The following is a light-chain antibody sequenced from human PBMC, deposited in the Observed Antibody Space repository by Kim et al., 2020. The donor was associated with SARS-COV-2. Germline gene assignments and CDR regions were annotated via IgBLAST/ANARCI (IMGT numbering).Light chain of an antibody. CDR3: ASYTYRTTWL. CDR2: DVT. J-gene: IGLJ2*01. CDR1: SDDVDYDF. V-gene: IGLV2-14*03. Sequence: QSALTQPASVSGSPGQSITISCTGTSDDVDYDFVSWYQQHQGNAPKLLIFDVTKRPSGISTRFSGSKSGNTASLTISGLQSEDEGDYYCASYTYRTTWLFGGGTKVTVL.